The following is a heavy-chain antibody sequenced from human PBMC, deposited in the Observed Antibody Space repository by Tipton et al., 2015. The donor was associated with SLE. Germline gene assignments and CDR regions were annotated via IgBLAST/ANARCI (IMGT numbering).Heavy chain of an antibody. J-gene: IGHJ4*02. CDR1: DGWYDGSFSSFY. V-gene: IGHV4-34*01. Sequence: GLVKPSETLSLTCAVYDGWYDGSFSSFYWSWIRQPPGKGLEWIGEIDHSGRSNYKPSLKSRVTMSVETSKNQFFLSLSSVTAADTAVYYCARAGHRNSWFVDFWGQGTPVTVSS. D-gene: IGHD6-13*01. CDR3: ARAGHRNSWFVDF. CDR2: IDHSGRS.